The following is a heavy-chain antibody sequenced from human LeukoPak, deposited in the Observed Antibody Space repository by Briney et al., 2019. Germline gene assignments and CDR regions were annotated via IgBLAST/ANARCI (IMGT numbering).Heavy chain of an antibody. CDR1: GFTFSSYG. V-gene: IGHV3-30*02. J-gene: IGHJ4*02. D-gene: IGHD2-21*01. CDR3: AKEDCGGDCRSYYFDY. Sequence: GGSLRLSCAASGFTFSSYGMHWVRQAPGKGLVGVAFIRYDGSNKYYADSVKGRFTISRDNSKNTLYLQMNSPRAEDTAVYYCAKEDCGGDCRSYYFDYWGQGTLVTVSS. CDR2: IRYDGSNK.